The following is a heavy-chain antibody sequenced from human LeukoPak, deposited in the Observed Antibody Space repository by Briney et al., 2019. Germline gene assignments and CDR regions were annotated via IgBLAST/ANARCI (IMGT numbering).Heavy chain of an antibody. D-gene: IGHD3-22*01. CDR2: ISGSGGST. Sequence: GGSLRLSCAASGFTFSSYSMSWVRQAPGKGLEWVSAISGSGGSTYYADSVKGRFTISRDNSKNTLYLQMNGLRAEDTAVYYCAKLPEWGDSSGDFDYWGQGTLVTVSS. V-gene: IGHV3-23*01. CDR1: GFTFSSYS. CDR3: AKLPEWGDSSGDFDY. J-gene: IGHJ4*02.